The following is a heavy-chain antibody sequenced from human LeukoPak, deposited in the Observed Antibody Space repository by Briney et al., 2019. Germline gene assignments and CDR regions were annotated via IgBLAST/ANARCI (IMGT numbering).Heavy chain of an antibody. CDR1: GFSFTSYW. V-gene: IGHV3-7*01. D-gene: IGHD3-10*01. CDR3: VGEGELVGNWLDP. CDR2: IKQDESEK. Sequence: PGGSLRLSCAASGFSFTSYWMTWVRQAPGKGLEWVANIKQDESEKFYGDSVKGRFTISRDNAKNSLYLQMNSLRVDDTAVYYCVGEGELVGNWLDPWGQGTLVTVSS. J-gene: IGHJ5*02.